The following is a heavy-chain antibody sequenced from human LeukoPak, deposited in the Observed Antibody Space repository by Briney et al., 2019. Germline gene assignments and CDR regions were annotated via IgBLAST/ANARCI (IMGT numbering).Heavy chain of an antibody. D-gene: IGHD3/OR15-3a*01. Sequence: GGSLRLSCAASGFTFNGYYMSWIRQAPGKGLEWISYISGTGSTTNYADSVQGRFTISRDNANKSLYLEMDSLRAEDTAVYYCARDRYDYWTSYSSYYFDFWGQGTLVTVSS. CDR3: ARDRYDYWTSYSSYYFDF. CDR1: GFTFNGYY. V-gene: IGHV3-11*04. CDR2: ISGTGSTT. J-gene: IGHJ4*02.